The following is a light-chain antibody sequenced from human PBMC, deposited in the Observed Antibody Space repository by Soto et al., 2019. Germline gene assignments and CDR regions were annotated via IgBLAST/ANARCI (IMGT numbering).Light chain of an antibody. CDR3: QQYNSYWT. Sequence: DIQMTQSPSSLSATVGDRVTITCRASQSISNYLNWYQQKPGKAPKLLIYAASSLQSGVPSRFSGSGSGTEFTLTISSLQPDDFATYYCQQYNSYWTFGQGTKV. J-gene: IGKJ1*01. CDR1: QSISNY. V-gene: IGKV1-16*01. CDR2: AAS.